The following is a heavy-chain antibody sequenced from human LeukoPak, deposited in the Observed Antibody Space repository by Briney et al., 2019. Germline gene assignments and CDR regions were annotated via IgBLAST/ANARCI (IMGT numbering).Heavy chain of an antibody. J-gene: IGHJ3*02. CDR1: GFTFSSYW. CDR3: ARGMIGDLYAFDI. Sequence: GGSLRLSCAASGFTFSSYWMGWVRQAPGKGLEWVANIKQDGSEKYYVDSVKGRFTISRDNAKNSLYLQMNSLRAEDTAVYYCARGMIGDLYAFDIWGQGTMVTVSS. CDR2: IKQDGSEK. V-gene: IGHV3-7*01. D-gene: IGHD4-17*01.